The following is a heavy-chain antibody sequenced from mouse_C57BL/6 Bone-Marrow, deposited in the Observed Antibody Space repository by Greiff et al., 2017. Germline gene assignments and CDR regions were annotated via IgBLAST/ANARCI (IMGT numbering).Heavy chain of an antibody. D-gene: IGHD1-1*01. V-gene: IGHV14-2*01. Sequence: EVQLQQSGAELVKPGASVKLSCTASGFNIKDYYMHWVKQRTEQGLEWIGRIDPEGGETKYAPKFKGKATLTADTSSNTASLQLSSLTSEDTAVYHSAEGIIYDYGSSFEDGTSFDDGGEGTTLTVSS. CDR1: GFNIKDYY. CDR2: IDPEGGET. CDR3: AEGIIYDYGSSFEDGTSFDD. J-gene: IGHJ2*01.